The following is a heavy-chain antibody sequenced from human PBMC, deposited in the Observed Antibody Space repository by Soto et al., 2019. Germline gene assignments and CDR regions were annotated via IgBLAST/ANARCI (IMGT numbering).Heavy chain of an antibody. CDR3: AKEIAAMVDRDGLT. J-gene: IGHJ4*02. Sequence: QVQLVESGGGVVQPGRSLRLSCAASGFTFSSYGMHWVRQAPGKGLEWVAVISYDGSNKYYADSVKGRFTISRDKSKNTLYLQMNSLRAEDTAVYYCAKEIAAMVDRDGLTGGEGTLVTVSS. CDR1: GFTFSSYG. V-gene: IGHV3-30*18. CDR2: ISYDGSNK. D-gene: IGHD5-18*01.